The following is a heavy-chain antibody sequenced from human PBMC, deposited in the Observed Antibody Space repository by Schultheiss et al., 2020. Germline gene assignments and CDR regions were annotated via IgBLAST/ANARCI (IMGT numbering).Heavy chain of an antibody. V-gene: IGHV4-34*01. J-gene: IGHJ3*02. CDR3: ARTYYYDSSGYYLDAFDI. D-gene: IGHD3-22*01. CDR1: GGSFSGYY. Sequence: SETLSLTCAVYGGSFSGYYWSWIRQPPGKGLEWIGSIYHSGSTYYNPSLKSRVTISVDTSKNQFSLKLSSVTAADTAVYYCARTYYYDSSGYYLDAFDIWGQGTMVTVSS. CDR2: IYHSGST.